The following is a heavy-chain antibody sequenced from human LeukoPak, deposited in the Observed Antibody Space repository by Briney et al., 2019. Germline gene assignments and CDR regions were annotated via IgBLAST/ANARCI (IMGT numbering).Heavy chain of an antibody. CDR3: AAMSAPIAAAGAGFDY. D-gene: IGHD6-13*01. Sequence: SVKVSCKASGFTFTSSAMQWVRQARGQRLEWIGWIVVGSGNTNYAQKFQERVTITRDMSTSTAYMELSSLRSEDTAVYYCAAMSAPIAAAGAGFDYWGQGTLVTVSS. CDR2: IVVGSGNT. V-gene: IGHV1-58*02. CDR1: GFTFTSSA. J-gene: IGHJ4*02.